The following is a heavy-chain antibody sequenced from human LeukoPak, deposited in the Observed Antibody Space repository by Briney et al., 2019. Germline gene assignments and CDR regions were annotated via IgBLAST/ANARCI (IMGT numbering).Heavy chain of an antibody. CDR2: VYSSGST. J-gene: IGHJ4*02. CDR3: ARGEYDSSGYWGYYFEN. D-gene: IGHD3-22*01. Sequence: SETLSLTCTVSGVSISSGSYYWSWIRQPAGKGLEWIGRVYSSGSTNYSPSFKSRVTISVDTSKNQFPLNLNSVTAADTAVYYCARGEYDSSGYWGYYFENWGQGTLVSVSS. V-gene: IGHV4-61*02. CDR1: GVSISSGSYY.